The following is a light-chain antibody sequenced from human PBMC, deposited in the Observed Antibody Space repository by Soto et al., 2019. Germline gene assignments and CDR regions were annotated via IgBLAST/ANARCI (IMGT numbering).Light chain of an antibody. Sequence: DIQMTQSPSSLSASVGDRVTITCRASQSISSYLNWYQQKPGKAPRLLIYAASSLQSGVPSRFTGSRSGTDFTLTITSLQPEDFATYYCQQSYSTPITFGPGTKVDIQ. V-gene: IGKV1-39*01. CDR2: AAS. J-gene: IGKJ3*01. CDR3: QQSYSTPIT. CDR1: QSISSY.